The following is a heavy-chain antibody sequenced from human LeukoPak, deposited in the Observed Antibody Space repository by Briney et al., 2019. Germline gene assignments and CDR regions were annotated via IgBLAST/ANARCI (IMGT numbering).Heavy chain of an antibody. D-gene: IGHD1-26*01. CDR3: ARDQDSELPLFDY. V-gene: IGHV3-23*01. J-gene: IGHJ4*02. CDR2: ITGSGGTT. CDR1: GFTFSSYA. Sequence: PGGSLRLSCAASGFTFSSYAMTWVRQAPGKGLEWVSAITGSGGTTYYADSVKGRFTISRDNSRNTLYLQMNSLRAEDTAVYYCARDQDSELPLFDYWGQGTLVTVSS.